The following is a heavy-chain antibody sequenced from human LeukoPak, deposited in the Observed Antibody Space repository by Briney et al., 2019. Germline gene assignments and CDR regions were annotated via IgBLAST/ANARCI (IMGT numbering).Heavy chain of an antibody. CDR1: GFTFSDYF. V-gene: IGHV3-11*01. Sequence: GGSLRLSCAASGFTFSDYFMTWIRQAPGKGLEWVSYIGSRSATMYYADSVKGRFTASRDNAKKSLYLQMNSLRAEDTAVYYCARVNVWFGESEDYYYGMDVWGHGTTVTVSS. CDR2: IGSRSATM. D-gene: IGHD3-10*01. J-gene: IGHJ6*02. CDR3: ARVNVWFGESEDYYYGMDV.